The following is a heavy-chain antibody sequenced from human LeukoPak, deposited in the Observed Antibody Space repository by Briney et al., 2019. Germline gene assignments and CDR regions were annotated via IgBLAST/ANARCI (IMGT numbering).Heavy chain of an antibody. CDR1: GYTFTGYY. Sequence: ASVKVSCKASGYTFTGYYMHWVRQAPGQGREWMGWINPNSGGTNYAQRFQGRFTMTRDTSISTAYMELSRLRSDDTAVYYCARDSPSYYMDVWGKGTTVTVSS. CDR2: INPNSGGT. J-gene: IGHJ6*03. CDR3: ARDSPSYYMDV. V-gene: IGHV1-2*02.